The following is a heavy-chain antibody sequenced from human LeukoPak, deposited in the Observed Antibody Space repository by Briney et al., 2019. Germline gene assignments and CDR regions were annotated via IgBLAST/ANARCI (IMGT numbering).Heavy chain of an antibody. CDR3: AKGAYDFLEIAYFDY. CDR2: ISGSGATT. D-gene: IGHD3-3*01. Sequence: GGSLRLSCAASGFTFSSHGLSWVRQAPGKGLEWVSVISGSGATTYYADSVKGRFTISRDNSKNTLFLQMNSLRAEDTAIYYCAKGAYDFLEIAYFDYWGQGALVTVSS. CDR1: GFTFSSHG. V-gene: IGHV3-23*01. J-gene: IGHJ4*02.